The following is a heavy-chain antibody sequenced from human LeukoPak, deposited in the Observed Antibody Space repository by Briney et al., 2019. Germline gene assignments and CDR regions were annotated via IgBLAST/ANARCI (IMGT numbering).Heavy chain of an antibody. CDR1: GYTFTGYY. Sequence: ASVKVSCKASGYTFTGYYMHWVRQAPGQGLEWMGWINPNSGGTNYAQKFQGRVTMTRDTSISTAYMELSRLRSDDTAVYYCARVMGTYCGGYCYSGFDYWGQGTLVTVSS. CDR3: ARVMGTYCGGYCYSGFDY. D-gene: IGHD2-21*01. CDR2: INPNSGGT. V-gene: IGHV1-2*02. J-gene: IGHJ4*02.